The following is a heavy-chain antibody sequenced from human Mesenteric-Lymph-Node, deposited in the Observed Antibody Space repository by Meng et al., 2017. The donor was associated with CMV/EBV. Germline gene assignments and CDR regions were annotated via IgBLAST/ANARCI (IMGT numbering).Heavy chain of an antibody. CDR2: INSDGSST. D-gene: IGHD6-13*01. CDR3: ARGPIAAAGTSWFDP. V-gene: IGHV3-74*01. CDR1: GFTFSSYW. Sequence: SGFTFSSYWMHWVRQAPGKGLVWFSRINSDGSSTSYADSVKGRFTISRDNAKNTLYLQMNSLRAEDTAVYYCARGPIAAAGTSWFDPWGQGTLVTVSS. J-gene: IGHJ5*02.